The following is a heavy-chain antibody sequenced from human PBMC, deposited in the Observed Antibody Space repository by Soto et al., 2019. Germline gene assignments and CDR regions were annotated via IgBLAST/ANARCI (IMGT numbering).Heavy chain of an antibody. CDR2: ISAYNGNT. CDR1: GYTFTSYG. D-gene: IGHD2-15*01. J-gene: IGHJ4*02. Sequence: QVQLVQSGAEVKKPGASVKVSCKASGYTFTSYGISWVRQAPGQGLEWMGWISAYNGNTNYAQKLQGRVTMTQDTSTRTAYMELRSLRSDDTAVYYCAREYCSGGSCWFIDYWGQGTLVTVSS. CDR3: AREYCSGGSCWFIDY. V-gene: IGHV1-18*01.